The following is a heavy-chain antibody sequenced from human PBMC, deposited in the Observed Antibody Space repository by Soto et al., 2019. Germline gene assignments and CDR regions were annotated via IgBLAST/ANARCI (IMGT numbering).Heavy chain of an antibody. Sequence: GESLKISCKGSGYSFTSYWIGWVRQMPGKGLEWMGIIFPSDSDTRYSPSFQGQVTISADRSTSTVFLQWASLKASHTAVYFCARKDKSGYFNWFDPWGQGTLVTVS. CDR3: ARKDKSGYFNWFDP. CDR2: IFPSDSDT. V-gene: IGHV5-51*01. J-gene: IGHJ5*02. D-gene: IGHD3-22*01. CDR1: GYSFTSYW.